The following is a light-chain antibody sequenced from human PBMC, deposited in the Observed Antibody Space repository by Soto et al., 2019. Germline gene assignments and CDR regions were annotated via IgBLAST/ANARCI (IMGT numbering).Light chain of an antibody. J-gene: IGLJ2*01. Sequence: QSVLTQPPSVSAAPGQKVTISCSGISSNIGNNYVSWYQQPPGTAPKLLIYDNNKRPSGIPDRFSGSKSGTSATLGITGLQTGDEADYYCGTWDSSLSAGVFGGGTKLTVL. CDR1: SSNIGNNY. CDR3: GTWDSSLSAGV. CDR2: DNN. V-gene: IGLV1-51*01.